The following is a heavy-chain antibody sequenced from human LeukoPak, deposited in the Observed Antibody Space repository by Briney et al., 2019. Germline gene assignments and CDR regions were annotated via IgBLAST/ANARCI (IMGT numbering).Heavy chain of an antibody. CDR1: GASISSSNW. J-gene: IGHJ4*02. CDR3: ASSPQPTAAKAPIAY. V-gene: IGHV4-4*02. Sequence: PSETLSLTCAVSGASISSSNWWSWVRQPPGKGLEWIGEIYHSGSTNYNPSLKSRVTISVDKSKNQFSLKLSSVTAADTAVYYCASSPQPTAAKAPIAYWGQGTLVTVSS. D-gene: IGHD2-2*01. CDR2: IYHSGST.